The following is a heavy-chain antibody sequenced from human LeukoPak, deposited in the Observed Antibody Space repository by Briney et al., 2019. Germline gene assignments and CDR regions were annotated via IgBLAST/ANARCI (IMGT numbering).Heavy chain of an antibody. Sequence: PSETLSLTCTVAGDSISSSGYYWVWIRQPPGKGLEWIVNIHYSGSTNYSPSLKSRVTISLDTSKNQFSLNLRSVTAPDTAVYYCARHRAYGSGSYSPNGFDYWGQGTRVTVSS. V-gene: IGHV4-39*01. D-gene: IGHD3-10*01. CDR2: IHYSGST. CDR1: GDSISSSGYY. CDR3: ARHRAYGSGSYSPNGFDY. J-gene: IGHJ4*02.